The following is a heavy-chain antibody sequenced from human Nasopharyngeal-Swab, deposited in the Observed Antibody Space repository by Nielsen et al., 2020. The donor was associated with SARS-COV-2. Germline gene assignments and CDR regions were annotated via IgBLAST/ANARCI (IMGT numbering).Heavy chain of an antibody. CDR1: GYTFTSYD. J-gene: IGHJ6*03. CDR3: ARGPIVQLERYYYMDV. CDR2: MNPNSGNT. Sequence: ASVKVSCKASGYTFTSYDINWVRQATGQGLEWMGWMNPNSGNTGYAQKFQGRVTMTRNTSISTAYMKLSSLRSEDTAVYYCARGPIVQLERYYYMDVWGKGTTVTVS. V-gene: IGHV1-8*01. D-gene: IGHD1-1*01.